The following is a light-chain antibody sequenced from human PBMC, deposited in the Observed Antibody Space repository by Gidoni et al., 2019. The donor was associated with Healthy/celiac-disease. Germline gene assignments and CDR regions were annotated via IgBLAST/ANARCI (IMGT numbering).Light chain of an antibody. J-gene: IGKJ4*01. V-gene: IGKV3-20*01. CDR1: QSVSSSY. Sequence: PGTLSLSPGERATLSCRASQSVSSSYLAWYQQKPGQAPRLLIYGASSRATGIPDRFSGSGSGTDFTLTISRLEPEDFAVYYCQQYGSSPPLXXXGGTKVEIK. CDR3: QQYGSSPPLX. CDR2: GAS.